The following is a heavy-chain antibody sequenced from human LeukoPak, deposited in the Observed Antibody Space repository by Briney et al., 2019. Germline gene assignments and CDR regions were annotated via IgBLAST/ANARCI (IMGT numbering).Heavy chain of an antibody. CDR1: GFTFSSYA. J-gene: IGHJ4*02. D-gene: IGHD6-19*01. CDR3: AKDPEQWLVQGTFGY. CDR2: ISGGGGST. Sequence: GGSLRLSCAASGFTFSSYAMSWVRQAPGKGLEWVSAISGGGGSTYYADSVKGRFTISRDNSKNTLYLQMNSLRAEDTAVYYCAKDPEQWLVQGTFGYWGQGTLVTVSS. V-gene: IGHV3-23*01.